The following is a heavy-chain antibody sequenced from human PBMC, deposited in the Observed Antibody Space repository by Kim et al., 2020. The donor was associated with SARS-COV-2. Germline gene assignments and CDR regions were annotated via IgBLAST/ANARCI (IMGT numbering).Heavy chain of an antibody. J-gene: IGHJ4*02. CDR3: AREYSSGWYLYFDY. V-gene: IGHV4-34*01. Sequence: SPSPKSRVTISVDTSKNQCSLKLSSVTAADTAVYYCAREYSSGWYLYFDYWGQGTLVTVSS. D-gene: IGHD6-19*01.